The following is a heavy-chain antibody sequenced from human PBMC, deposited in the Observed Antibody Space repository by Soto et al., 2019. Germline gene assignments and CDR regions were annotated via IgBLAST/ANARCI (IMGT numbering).Heavy chain of an antibody. D-gene: IGHD3-10*01. CDR3: ARPDYGSGSYPDY. CDR2: ISYDGSNK. Sequence: VQLVESGGGVVQPGRSLRHSCAASGFTFCSYAMQWVRQAPGKGLEWVAVISYDGSNKYYADSVKGRFTISRDNSKNTLYLQMNSLRAEDTAVYYCARPDYGSGSYPDYWGQGTLVTVSS. J-gene: IGHJ4*02. CDR1: GFTFCSYA. V-gene: IGHV3-30-3*01.